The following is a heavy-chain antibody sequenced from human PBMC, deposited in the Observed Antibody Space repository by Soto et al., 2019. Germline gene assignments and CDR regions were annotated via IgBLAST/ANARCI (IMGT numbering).Heavy chain of an antibody. Sequence: ESVKGRFTISRDNSKNTLHLQMNSLRAEDAAIYYCARDTRAYNYGYAGMIVDFWGQGTLVTVSS. CDR3: ARDTRAYNYGYAGMIVDF. V-gene: IGHV3-30*01. J-gene: IGHJ4*02. D-gene: IGHD3-16*01.